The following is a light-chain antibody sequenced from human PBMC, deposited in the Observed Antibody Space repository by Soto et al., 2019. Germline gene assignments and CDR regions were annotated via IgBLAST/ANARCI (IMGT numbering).Light chain of an antibody. CDR1: QGVGGW. CDR2: ATS. Sequence: IQMTQSPSSVSASVGDRVTMTCRASQGVGGWLAWYQQKPGKVPKLLIYATSSLQSGVPSRFSGSGSGTDFTLSISSLQPEDFATYYCQQTHSLPLSFGHGTKVDIK. V-gene: IGKV1-12*01. CDR3: QQTHSLPLS. J-gene: IGKJ3*01.